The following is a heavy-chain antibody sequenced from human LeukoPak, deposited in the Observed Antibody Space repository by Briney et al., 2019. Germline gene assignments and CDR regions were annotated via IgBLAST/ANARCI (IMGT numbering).Heavy chain of an antibody. CDR1: GGSISSGTYY. V-gene: IGHV4-61*02. D-gene: IGHD3-10*01. CDR3: ASYQYYYGSGRRYNWFDP. CDR2: IFTSGST. Sequence: PSETLSLTCTVSGGSISSGTYYWSWIRQPAGKGLEWIGRIFTSGSTNYNPSLKSRVTISVDTSKNQFSLKLSSVTAADTAVYYCASYQYYYGSGRRYNWFDPWGQGTLVTVSS. J-gene: IGHJ5*02.